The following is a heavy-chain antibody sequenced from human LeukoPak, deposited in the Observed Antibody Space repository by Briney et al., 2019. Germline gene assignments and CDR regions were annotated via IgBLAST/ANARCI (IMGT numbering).Heavy chain of an antibody. CDR2: IRSKANSYAT. D-gene: IGHD4-17*01. CDR3: AKDPLTVTYYFDY. V-gene: IGHV3-73*01. Sequence: PGGSLRLSCAASGFTFSGSAMHWVRQASGKGLEWVGRIRSKANSYATAYAASVKGRFTISRDDSKNTAYLQMNSLRADDTAVYYCAKDPLTVTYYFDYWGQGTLVTVSS. J-gene: IGHJ4*02. CDR1: GFTFSGSA.